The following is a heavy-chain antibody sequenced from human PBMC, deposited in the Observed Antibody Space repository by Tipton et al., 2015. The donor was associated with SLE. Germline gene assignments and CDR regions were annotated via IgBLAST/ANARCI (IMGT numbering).Heavy chain of an antibody. CDR3: ARQPGTSMDDNWFDP. D-gene: IGHD1-1*01. CDR2: VYYSGST. J-gene: IGHJ5*02. CDR1: GFSFSSYY. V-gene: IGHV4-59*08. Sequence: TLSLTCTVSGFSFSSYYWSWIRQPPGKGLEWIGYVYYSGSTNYNPSLRGRITTSVDTSKNQFSLKLTSVTAADTAVYYCARQPGTSMDDNWFDPWGQGTLVTVSS.